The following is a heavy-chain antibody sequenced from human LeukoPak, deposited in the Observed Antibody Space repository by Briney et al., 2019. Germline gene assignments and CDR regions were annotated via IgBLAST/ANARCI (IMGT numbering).Heavy chain of an antibody. J-gene: IGHJ5*02. D-gene: IGHD6-19*01. Sequence: SETLSLTCAVYGGSFSGYYWSWIRQPPGKGLEWIGEINHSGSTNYNPSLKSRVTISVDTSKNQFCLKLSSVTAADTAVYYCARGGMSGWFLREKAYNWFDPWGQGTLVTVSS. V-gene: IGHV4-34*01. CDR2: INHSGST. CDR1: GGSFSGYY. CDR3: ARGGMSGWFLREKAYNWFDP.